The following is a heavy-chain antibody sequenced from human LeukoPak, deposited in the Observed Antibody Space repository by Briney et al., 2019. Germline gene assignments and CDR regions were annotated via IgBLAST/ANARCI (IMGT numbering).Heavy chain of an antibody. J-gene: IGHJ5*02. CDR3: AKDSDYGGNFNWFGP. D-gene: IGHD4-23*01. CDR1: GFTFSSYA. V-gene: IGHV3-23*01. CDR2: ISGSGGST. Sequence: GGSLRLSCAASGFTFSSYAMSWVRQAPGKGLEWVSAISGSGGSTYYADSVKGRFTISRDNSKNTLYLQMNSLRAEDTAVYYCAKDSDYGGNFNWFGPWGQGTLVTVSS.